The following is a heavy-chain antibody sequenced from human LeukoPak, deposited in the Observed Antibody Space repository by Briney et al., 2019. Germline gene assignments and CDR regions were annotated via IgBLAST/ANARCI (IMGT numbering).Heavy chain of an antibody. J-gene: IGHJ4*02. V-gene: IGHV3-74*01. Sequence: GGSLRLSCAASGLIFSNYWMHWVRQAPGKGLVWVSRISRDGSSTNYADSVKGRFTISRDNAKNTLYLQMNSLRAEDTAVYYCARGGGYSYGSFDYWGQGTLVTVSS. CDR2: ISRDGSST. CDR3: ARGGGYSYGSFDY. CDR1: GLIFSNYW. D-gene: IGHD5-18*01.